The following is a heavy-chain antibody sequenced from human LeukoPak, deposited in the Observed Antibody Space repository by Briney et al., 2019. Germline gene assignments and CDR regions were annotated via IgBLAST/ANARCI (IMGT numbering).Heavy chain of an antibody. V-gene: IGHV3-33*01. CDR3: ARDLLKGSGWYYFDY. CDR1: GFTFSSYG. CDR2: IWYDGSNK. D-gene: IGHD6-19*01. Sequence: GGSLRLSCAASGFTFSSYGMHWVRQAPGKGLEWVAVIWYDGSNKYYADSVKGRFTISRDNSKNTLYLQMNSLRAEDTAVYYCARDLLKGSGWYYFDYWGQGTLVTVSS. J-gene: IGHJ4*02.